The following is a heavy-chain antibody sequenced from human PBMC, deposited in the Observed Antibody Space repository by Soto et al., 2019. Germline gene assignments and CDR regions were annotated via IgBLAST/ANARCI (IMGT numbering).Heavy chain of an antibody. J-gene: IGHJ4*02. Sequence: KPSETLSLTCGVSGYSISSGYYWGWIRQPPGKGLEWIASIFHSGSTYYNPSLKSRVTISVDTSKNQFSLKLSSVTAADTAVYYCARGLQYGGKSAYWGQGTLVTVSS. CDR3: ARGLQYGGKSAY. D-gene: IGHD2-15*01. V-gene: IGHV4-38-2*01. CDR1: GYSISSGYY. CDR2: IFHSGST.